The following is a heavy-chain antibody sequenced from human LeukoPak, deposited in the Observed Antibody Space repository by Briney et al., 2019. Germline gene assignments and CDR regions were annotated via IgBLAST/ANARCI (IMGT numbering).Heavy chain of an antibody. Sequence: SETLSLTCTVSGYSISNGYYWGWIRQPPGKGLEWIGSIYQSGSTYYNPSLKSRVTISVDTSKNQFSLKLSSVTAADTAVYYCARDERLTIIVVAQNWFDPWGQGTLVTVSS. CDR1: GYSISNGYY. CDR2: IYQSGST. D-gene: IGHD3-22*01. CDR3: ARDERLTIIVVAQNWFDP. J-gene: IGHJ5*02. V-gene: IGHV4-38-2*02.